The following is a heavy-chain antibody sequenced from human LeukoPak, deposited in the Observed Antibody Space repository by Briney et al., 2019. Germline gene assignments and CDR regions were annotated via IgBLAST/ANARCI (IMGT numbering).Heavy chain of an antibody. J-gene: IGHJ6*02. CDR3: ARMVPYYYGMDV. Sequence: SETLSLTCTVSGGSISSSSYYWGWIRQPPGKGLEWIGTIYYRGSTYYNPSLKSRVTISVDTSKDQFSLKLSSVTAADTAVYYCARMVPYYYGMDVWGQGTTVTVSS. CDR2: IYYRGST. CDR1: GGSISSSSYY. D-gene: IGHD2-2*01. V-gene: IGHV4-39*07.